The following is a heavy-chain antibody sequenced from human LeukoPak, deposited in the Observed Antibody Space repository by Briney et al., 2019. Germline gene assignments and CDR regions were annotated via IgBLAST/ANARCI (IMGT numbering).Heavy chain of an antibody. J-gene: IGHJ4*02. CDR3: ARAGVRVVDVVVTAMEAYYFDY. CDR2: INPNSGGT. V-gene: IGHV1-2*02. CDR1: GYTLTGYY. D-gene: IGHD2-21*02. Sequence: GASVKVSCKASGYTLTGYYMRWVRQAPGQGLEWMGWINPNSGGTNYAQKFQGRVTMTRDTSISTAYMELSRLRSDDTAVYYCARAGVRVVDVVVTAMEAYYFDYWGQGTLVTVSS.